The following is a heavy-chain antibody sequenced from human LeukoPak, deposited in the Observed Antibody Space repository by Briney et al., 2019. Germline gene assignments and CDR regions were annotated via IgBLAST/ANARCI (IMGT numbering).Heavy chain of an antibody. Sequence: GGSLRLSCAASGFTFSDYYMSWIRQAPGKGLEWVSYISSSRTYTNYADSVKGRFTISRDNAKNSLYLQMNSLRAGDTAVYYCARLTYDSSGYFDYWGQGTLVTVSS. J-gene: IGHJ4*02. V-gene: IGHV3-11*03. D-gene: IGHD3-22*01. CDR2: ISSSRTYT. CDR1: GFTFSDYY. CDR3: ARLTYDSSGYFDY.